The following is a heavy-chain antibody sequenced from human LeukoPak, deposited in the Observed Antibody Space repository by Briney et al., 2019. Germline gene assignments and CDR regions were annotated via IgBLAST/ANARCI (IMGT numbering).Heavy chain of an antibody. V-gene: IGHV4-59*08. Sequence: PSETLSLTCTVSDGSLSPYYWSWIRQPPGKGLEWIGYIYYSGSTNYNPSLKSRVTKSVDTSKNQFSLKLSSVTAADTAVYYCARTGIAVAGFDYWGQGTLVTVSS. CDR3: ARTGIAVAGFDY. CDR1: DGSLSPYY. CDR2: IYYSGST. J-gene: IGHJ4*02. D-gene: IGHD6-19*01.